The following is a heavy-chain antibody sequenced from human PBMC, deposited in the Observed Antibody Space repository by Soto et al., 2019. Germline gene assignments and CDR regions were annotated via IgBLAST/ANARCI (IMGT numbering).Heavy chain of an antibody. D-gene: IGHD6-19*01. CDR2: IKQDGSET. CDR3: ASDTGATVAGTFDY. J-gene: IGHJ4*02. CDR1: GFLFDNFW. Sequence: DVQLVESGGGLVQPGGSLRLSCAASGFLFDNFWMTWVRQAPGKGLEWVANIKQDGSETYYVDSVKGRFTISRDNAKNSLFLQMNSLRAEDTAMYYCASDTGATVAGTFDYWGQGTLVTVSS. V-gene: IGHV3-7*01.